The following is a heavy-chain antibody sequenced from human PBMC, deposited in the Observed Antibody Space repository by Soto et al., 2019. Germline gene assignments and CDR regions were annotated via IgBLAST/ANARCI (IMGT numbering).Heavy chain of an antibody. V-gene: IGHV1-46*01. CDR3: ARSSGGNFGIIIEGTNWSAP. CDR1: RDTFTSYY. CDR2: INPHGGST. J-gene: IGHJ5*02. D-gene: IGHD1-26*01. Sequence: ASVKVSCKAPRDTFTSYYINWVRQAPGQGLEWMGVINPHGGSTAYAQKFKGRVTLTRDTSASTVYMEVSSLTSEDTAMYYCARSSGGNFGIIIEGTNWSAPWGQGTLVTVSS.